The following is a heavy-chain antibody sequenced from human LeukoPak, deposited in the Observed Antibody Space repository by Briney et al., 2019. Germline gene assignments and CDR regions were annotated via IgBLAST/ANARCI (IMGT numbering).Heavy chain of an antibody. CDR2: IYYSGST. Sequence: SETLSLTCTVSGGSVSSGSYYWSWIRQPPGKGLEWIGYIYYSGSTNYNPSLKSRVTISVGTSKNQFSLKLSSVTAADTAVYYCARAYSGSYLYYYYYGMDVWGQGTTVTVSS. J-gene: IGHJ6*02. D-gene: IGHD1-26*01. CDR1: GGSVSSGSYY. CDR3: ARAYSGSYLYYYYYGMDV. V-gene: IGHV4-61*01.